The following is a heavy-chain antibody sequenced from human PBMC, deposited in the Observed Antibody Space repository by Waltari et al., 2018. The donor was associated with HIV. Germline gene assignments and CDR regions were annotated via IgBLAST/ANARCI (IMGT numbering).Heavy chain of an antibody. Sequence: EVQLVESGGGLVQPGGSLRLSCAASGFTFSSYWMSWVRQAPGKGLEWVANIKQDGSEKYYVDSVKGRFTISRDNAKNSLYLQMNSLRAEDTAVYYCARWGKDIVVVVAATGAFDIWGQGTMVTVSS. V-gene: IGHV3-7*01. CDR2: IKQDGSEK. D-gene: IGHD2-15*01. CDR3: ARWGKDIVVVVAATGAFDI. CDR1: GFTFSSYW. J-gene: IGHJ3*02.